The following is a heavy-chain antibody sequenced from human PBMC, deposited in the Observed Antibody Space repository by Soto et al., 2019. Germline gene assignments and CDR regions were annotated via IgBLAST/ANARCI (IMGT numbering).Heavy chain of an antibody. Sequence: SETLSLTCAVYGGSFSCYYWSWIRQPPGKGLEWIGEINHSGSTNYNPSLKSRVTISVDTSKNQFSLKLSSVTAADTAVYYCARGHEDIVLMVYASLYGMDVWGQGTTVTVSS. D-gene: IGHD2-8*01. V-gene: IGHV4-34*01. J-gene: IGHJ6*02. CDR3: ARGHEDIVLMVYASLYGMDV. CDR1: GGSFSCYY. CDR2: INHSGST.